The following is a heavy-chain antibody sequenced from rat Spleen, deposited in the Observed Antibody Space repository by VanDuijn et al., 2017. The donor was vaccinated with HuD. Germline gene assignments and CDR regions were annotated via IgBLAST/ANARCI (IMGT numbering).Heavy chain of an antibody. CDR1: GFSLTSYT. V-gene: IGHV2-6*01. D-gene: IGHD1-6*01. Sequence: QVQLKESGPGLVQPSQTLSLTCTVSGFSLTSYTVSWVRQPPGKGLEWIAAISSGGTTYYNSALKSRLSISRDTSKSQVFLKMNSLQTEDTAMYFGARRTTDPYVMDAWGQGASVTVSS. CDR2: ISSGGTT. J-gene: IGHJ4*01. CDR3: ARRTTDPYVMDA.